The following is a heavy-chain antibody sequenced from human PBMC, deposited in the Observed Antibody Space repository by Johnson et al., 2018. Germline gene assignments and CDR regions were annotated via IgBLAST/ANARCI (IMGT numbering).Heavy chain of an antibody. CDR3: ARTGYYCVGGRAFVI. D-gene: IGHD3-10*02. Sequence: QVQLVQSGGGVVQPGRSLRLSCAASGFTFSSYALNWVRQAPGKGLEWVAVTSDDGSNKYYADSVKGRFTISRDNSKNTLFLQMNSLRVEDTAVYYCARTGYYCVGGRAFVIWGQGTMVTVSS. CDR1: GFTFSSYA. CDR2: TSDDGSNK. V-gene: IGHV3-30-3*01. J-gene: IGHJ3*02.